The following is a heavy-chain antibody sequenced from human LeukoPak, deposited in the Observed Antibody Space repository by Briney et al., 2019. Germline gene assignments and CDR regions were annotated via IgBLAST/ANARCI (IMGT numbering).Heavy chain of an antibody. Sequence: GESLKISCQGSGYSFTNYWIAWVRQMPGKGLEWMGIVYPGDSDTRYSPSFQGQVTISADKSISTAYLQWSSLKASDTAMFYCARSGSGTRFDYWGQETLVTVSS. V-gene: IGHV5-51*01. CDR1: GYSFTNYW. CDR3: ARSGSGTRFDY. J-gene: IGHJ4*02. D-gene: IGHD6-19*01. CDR2: VYPGDSDT.